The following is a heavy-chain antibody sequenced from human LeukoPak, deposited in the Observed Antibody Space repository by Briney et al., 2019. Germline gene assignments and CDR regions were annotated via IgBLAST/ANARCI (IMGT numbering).Heavy chain of an antibody. CDR1: GFTFNNYG. CDR3: AKGPLRGTAAAIDY. D-gene: IGHD2-2*01. J-gene: IGHJ4*02. Sequence: GGSLRLSCAASGFTFNNYGMHWVRQAPGKGLEWVAVISYDGRNKHYPDSVKGRFTISRDISTDTLWLQMDSLRTEDAAVYYCAKGPLRGTAAAIDYWGQGTLVTVSS. CDR2: ISYDGRNK. V-gene: IGHV3-30*18.